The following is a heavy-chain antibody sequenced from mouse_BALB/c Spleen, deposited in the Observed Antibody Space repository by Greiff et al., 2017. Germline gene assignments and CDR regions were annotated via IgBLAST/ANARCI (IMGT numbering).Heavy chain of an antibody. CDR2: IWSGGST. D-gene: IGHD2-12*01. CDR1: GFSLTSYG. CDR3: ARLRYYYAMDY. Sequence: QVQLKQSGPGLVQPSQSLSITCTVSGFSLTSYGVHWVRQSPGKGLEWLGVIWSGGSTDYNAAFISRLSISKDNSKSQVFFKMNSLQANDTAIYYCARLRYYYAMDYWGQGTSVTVSS. V-gene: IGHV2-2*02. J-gene: IGHJ4*01.